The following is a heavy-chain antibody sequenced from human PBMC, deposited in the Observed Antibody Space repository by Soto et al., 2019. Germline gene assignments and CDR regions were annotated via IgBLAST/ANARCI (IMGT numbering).Heavy chain of an antibody. CDR2: VSNRGDST. V-gene: IGHV3-23*01. CDR3: AKANRYCSGANCFTFDY. J-gene: IGHJ4*02. Sequence: PGGSLRLSCEASGFTFTNYAMNWVRQAPWKGLEWVSSVSNRGDSTNYADSVTGRFTISRDNSKSTVSLQMNSLRVEDSAVYYCAKANRYCSGANCFTFDYWGLGTLVTVSS. D-gene: IGHD2-15*01. CDR1: GFTFTNYA.